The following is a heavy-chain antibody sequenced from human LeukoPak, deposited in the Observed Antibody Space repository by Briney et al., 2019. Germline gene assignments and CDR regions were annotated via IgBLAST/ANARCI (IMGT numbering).Heavy chain of an antibody. CDR1: GFTFSSYW. CDR3: ARDRYCGGDCFFDY. D-gene: IGHD2-21*02. Sequence: PGGSLRLSCAASGFTFSSYWMSWVRQAPGKGLEWVANIKQDGSEKYYVDSVKGRFTISRDNAKNSLYLQMNSLRAEDTAVYYCARDRYCGGDCFFDYWGQGTRVTVSS. CDR2: IKQDGSEK. J-gene: IGHJ4*02. V-gene: IGHV3-7*01.